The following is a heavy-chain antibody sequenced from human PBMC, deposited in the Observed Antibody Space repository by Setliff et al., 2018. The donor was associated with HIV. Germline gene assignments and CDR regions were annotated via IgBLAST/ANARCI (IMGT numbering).Heavy chain of an antibody. J-gene: IGHJ4*02. CDR3: ARQMTVPGVAITPVDY. Sequence: PSETLSLTCTVSGDSIRGYYWSWIRQPPGKGLEWIGYVFYTGFTAYNPSLKSRLTMSVDTSKSQFSLKLASVTAADTAVYYCARQMTVPGVAITPVDYWGQGTLVTVSS. D-gene: IGHD5-12*01. V-gene: IGHV4-59*08. CDR2: VFYTGFT. CDR1: GDSIRGYY.